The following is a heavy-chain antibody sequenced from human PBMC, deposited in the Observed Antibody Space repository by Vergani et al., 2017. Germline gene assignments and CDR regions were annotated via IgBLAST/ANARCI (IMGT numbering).Heavy chain of an antibody. CDR1: GGSISSYY. J-gene: IGHJ3*02. CDR3: ARDSNSNSWYGDAFDI. D-gene: IGHD6-13*01. V-gene: IGHV4-59*12. Sequence: QVQLQESGPGLVKPSETLSLTCTVSGGSISSYYWSWIRQPPGKGLEWIGYIYYSGSTNYNPSLKSRVTISVDTSKNQFSLKLSSVTAADTAVYYCARDSNSNSWYGDAFDIWGQGTMVTVSS. CDR2: IYYSGST.